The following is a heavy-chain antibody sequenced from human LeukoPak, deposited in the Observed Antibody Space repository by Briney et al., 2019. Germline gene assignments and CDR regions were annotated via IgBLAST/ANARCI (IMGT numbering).Heavy chain of an antibody. D-gene: IGHD3-22*01. Sequence: GASVKVSCKASGYTFTSYGISWARQAPGQGLEWMGWISAYNGNTNYAQKLQGRVTMTTDTSTSTAYMELRSLRSDDTAVYYCARSGLFYYDSSGYYENWFDPWGQGTLVTVSS. V-gene: IGHV1-18*01. CDR2: ISAYNGNT. CDR3: ARSGLFYYDSSGYYENWFDP. CDR1: GYTFTSYG. J-gene: IGHJ5*02.